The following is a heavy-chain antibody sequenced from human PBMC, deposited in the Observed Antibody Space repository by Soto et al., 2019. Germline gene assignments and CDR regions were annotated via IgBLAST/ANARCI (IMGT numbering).Heavy chain of an antibody. V-gene: IGHV1-8*01. CDR2: MNPNSGNT. D-gene: IGHD2-15*01. CDR1: GYTFTSYD. Sequence: QVQLVQSGAEVKKPGASVKVSCKASGYTFTSYDINWVRQATGQGLEWMGWMNPNSGNTGYAQKFQGRVTMTRNTAISTAYMELSSLRSEDTAVYYCAGWMRILYSGLYGMDVWGQGTTVTVSS. CDR3: AGWMRILYSGLYGMDV. J-gene: IGHJ6*02.